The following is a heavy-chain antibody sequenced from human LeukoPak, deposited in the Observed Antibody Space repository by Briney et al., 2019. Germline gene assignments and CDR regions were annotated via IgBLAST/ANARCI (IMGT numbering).Heavy chain of an antibody. J-gene: IGHJ5*02. CDR1: GGSFSGYY. CDR2: INHSGST. V-gene: IGHV4-34*01. D-gene: IGHD3-22*01. CDR3: ASTYYYDSSGYYYANWFDP. Sequence: KPSETLSLTCAVYGGSFSGYYWSWIRQPPGKGLEWIGEINHSGSTNYNPSLKSRVTISVDTSKNQFSLKLSSVTAADTAVYYCASTYYYDSSGYYYANWFDPWGQGTLVTVSS.